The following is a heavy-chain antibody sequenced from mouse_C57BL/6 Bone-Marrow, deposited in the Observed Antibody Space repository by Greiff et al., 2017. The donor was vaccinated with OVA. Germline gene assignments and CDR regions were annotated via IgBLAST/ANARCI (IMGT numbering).Heavy chain of an antibody. V-gene: IGHV5-16*01. CDR3: ARDGGYGSSFDY. D-gene: IGHD1-1*01. CDR1: GFTFSDYY. Sequence: DVKLVESEGGLVQPGSSMKLSCTASGFTFSDYYMAWVRQVPEKGLEWVANINYDGSSTYYLDSLKSRFIISRDNAKNILYLQMSSLKSEDTATDYWARDGGYGSSFDYWGQGTTLTVSA. J-gene: IGHJ2*01. CDR2: INYDGSST.